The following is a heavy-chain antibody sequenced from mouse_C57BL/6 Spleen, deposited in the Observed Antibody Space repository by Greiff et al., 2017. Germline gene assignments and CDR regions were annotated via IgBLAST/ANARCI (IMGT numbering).Heavy chain of an antibody. D-gene: IGHD2-1*01. CDR1: GYTFTSYW. V-gene: IGHV1-50*01. J-gene: IGHJ4*01. Sequence: QVQLQQPGAELVKPGASVKLSCKASGYTFTSYWMQWVKQRPGQGLEWIGEIDPSDSYTNYNQKFKGKATLTVDTSSSTAYMQLSSLTSEDSAVYYCARQGNYAYYAMDYWGQGTSVTVSS. CDR3: ARQGNYAYYAMDY. CDR2: IDPSDSYT.